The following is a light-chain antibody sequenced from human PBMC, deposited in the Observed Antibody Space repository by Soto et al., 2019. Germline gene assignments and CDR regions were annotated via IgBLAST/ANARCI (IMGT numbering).Light chain of an antibody. CDR2: YKSDSDK. CDR3: MIWHSSAYV. J-gene: IGLJ1*01. V-gene: IGLV5-45*02. Sequence: QSVLTQPSSLSASPGASASLTCTLRSGINVGTYRIYWYQQKPGSPPQYLLRYKSDSDKQQGSGVPSRFSGSKDASANEGILLISGRQSEDEADYYCMIWHSSAYVFGTGTKLTVL. CDR1: SGINVGTYR.